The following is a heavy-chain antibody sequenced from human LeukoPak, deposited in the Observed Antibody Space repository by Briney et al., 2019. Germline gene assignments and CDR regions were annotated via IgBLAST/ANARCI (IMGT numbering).Heavy chain of an antibody. V-gene: IGHV3-48*03. CDR3: AREWIVGDDAFDV. CDR2: LSSSGSTI. D-gene: IGHD2-15*01. CDR1: GYTFSSYE. Sequence: GGTLRRPCAASGYTFSSYEMNWIRQAPGKGLEWVTYLSSSGSTIYYAGSVKGRFTISRDNAKNSLYLQMHSLRAEDTAVYYCAREWIVGDDAFDVWGQGTMVTVSS. J-gene: IGHJ3*01.